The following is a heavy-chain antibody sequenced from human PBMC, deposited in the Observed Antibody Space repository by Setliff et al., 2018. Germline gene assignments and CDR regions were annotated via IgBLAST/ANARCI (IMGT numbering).Heavy chain of an antibody. CDR1: GFIISDYW. CDR2: IRQDGTNK. D-gene: IGHD3-3*01. J-gene: IGHJ4*02. CDR3: AREVWNYYDKSWSGYADH. V-gene: IGHV3-7*03. Sequence: GSLRLSCVASGFIISDYWMTWVRQAPGKGLEWVADIRQDGTNKYYADSVKGRFTISRDNAKNSLYLQMNSLRAEDTALYYCAREVWNYYDKSWSGYADHWGQGTLDTVSS.